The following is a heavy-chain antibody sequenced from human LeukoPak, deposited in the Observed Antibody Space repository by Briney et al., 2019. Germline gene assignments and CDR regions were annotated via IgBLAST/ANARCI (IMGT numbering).Heavy chain of an antibody. CDR3: AKVGYSSSWNYYYYGMDV. J-gene: IGHJ6*02. V-gene: IGHV3-30*18. CDR2: ILYDGSNR. D-gene: IGHD6-13*01. Sequence: GSLRLSCAASGFTFDIYGMHWVRQAPGRGLEWVAVILYDGSNRYYADSVKGRFTISRDNSRNTLYLQMSSLRPEDTAVYYCAKVGYSSSWNYYYYGMDVWGQGTTVTVSS. CDR1: GFTFDIYG.